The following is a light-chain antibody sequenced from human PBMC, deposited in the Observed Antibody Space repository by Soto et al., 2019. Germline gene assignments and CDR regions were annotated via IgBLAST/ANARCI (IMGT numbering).Light chain of an antibody. CDR1: QSVSSN. V-gene: IGKV3-15*01. J-gene: IGKJ4*01. CDR2: GAS. Sequence: EIVMTQSPVTLSVSPGERATLSCRASQSVSSNLAWYQEKPGQAPRLLIDGASIRATGIPARFSGSGSGTEFTLTISSLQSEDFAVYYCQQYNDWPLTFGGGTKVEIK. CDR3: QQYNDWPLT.